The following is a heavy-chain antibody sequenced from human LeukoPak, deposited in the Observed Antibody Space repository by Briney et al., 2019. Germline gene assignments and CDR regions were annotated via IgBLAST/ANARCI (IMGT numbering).Heavy chain of an antibody. J-gene: IGHJ4*02. CDR1: GGSISSSSYY. D-gene: IGHD5-12*01. CDR2: IYYSGST. Sequence: PSETLSLTCTVSGGSISSSSYYWGWIRQPPGKGLEWIGSIYYSGSTYYNPSLKSRVTISVDTSKNQFSLKLSSVTAADTAVYYCARVNSGYRQNYYFDYWGQGTLVTVSS. V-gene: IGHV4-39*07. CDR3: ARVNSGYRQNYYFDY.